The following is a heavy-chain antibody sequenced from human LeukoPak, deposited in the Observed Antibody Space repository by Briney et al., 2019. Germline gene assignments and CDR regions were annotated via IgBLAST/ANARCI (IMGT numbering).Heavy chain of an antibody. CDR2: IYYSGST. J-gene: IGHJ3*02. D-gene: IGHD6-13*01. V-gene: IGHV4-39*07. CDR3: ARYAIAAAADDAFDI. Sequence: SETLSLTCTVSGGSISSSSYYWGWIRQPPGKGLEWIGSIYYSGSTYYNPSLKSRVTISVDTSKNQFSLKLSSVTAADTAVYYCARYAIAAAADDAFDIWGQGTMVTVSS. CDR1: GGSISSSSYY.